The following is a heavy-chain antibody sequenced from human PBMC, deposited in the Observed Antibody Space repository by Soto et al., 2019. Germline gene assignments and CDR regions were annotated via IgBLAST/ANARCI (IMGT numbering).Heavy chain of an antibody. CDR1: GFTFTNAW. V-gene: IGHV3-15*01. Sequence: EVHLVESGGGLVKPGGSLSLSCAASGFTFTNAWMSWVRQAPGKGLEWVGRIKRETDGGTTDYAAPVKGRFTISRDDSRNTLYLQMNNLKTDDTALYYCTTAATTVTTIDYWGQGTLVTVSS. CDR3: TTAATTVTTIDY. CDR2: IKRETDGGTT. D-gene: IGHD4-17*01. J-gene: IGHJ4*02.